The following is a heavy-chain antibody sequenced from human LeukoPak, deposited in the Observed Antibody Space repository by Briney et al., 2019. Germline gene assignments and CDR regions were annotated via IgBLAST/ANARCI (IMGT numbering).Heavy chain of an antibody. Sequence: SETLSLTCTVSGGSISSGGYYWSWIRQHPGKGLEWIGYIYYSGSTNYNPSLKSRVTISVDTSKNQFSLKLGSVTAADTALYYCARRGIAAVGYDYWGQGTLVTVSS. V-gene: IGHV4-61*08. CDR2: IYYSGST. D-gene: IGHD6-13*01. CDR3: ARRGIAAVGYDY. CDR1: GGSISSGGYY. J-gene: IGHJ4*02.